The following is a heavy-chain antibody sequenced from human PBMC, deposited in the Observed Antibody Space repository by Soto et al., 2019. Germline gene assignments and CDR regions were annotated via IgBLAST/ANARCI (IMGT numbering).Heavy chain of an antibody. J-gene: IGHJ6*03. CDR1: GYTFTSYD. D-gene: IGHD3-10*01. CDR3: ARGLSGDPSGYYYYYMDV. V-gene: IGHV1-8*01. CDR2: MNPNSGNT. Sequence: QVQLVQSGAEVKKPGASVKVSCKASGYTFTSYDINWVRQATGQGLEWMGWMNPNSGNTGYAQKVQGRVTLTSNTSISTAYMELSSLRSEDTAVYYCARGLSGDPSGYYYYYMDVWGKGTTVTVSS.